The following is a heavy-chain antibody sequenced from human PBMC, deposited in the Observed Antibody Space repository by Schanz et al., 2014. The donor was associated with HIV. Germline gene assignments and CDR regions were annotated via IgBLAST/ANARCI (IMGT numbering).Heavy chain of an antibody. V-gene: IGHV1-69*17. CDR1: GGTFSSFG. Sequence: QVQLVQSGAELKKPGASVKVSCKASGGTFSSFGISWVRQARGQGLEWMGGINPIYGIANYAQKFQGRVTMTRDTSTSTVYMQLSSLRSEDTAVYYCARSETIAARPVWYFDLWGRGTLVTVSS. J-gene: IGHJ2*01. CDR3: ARSETIAARPVWYFDL. D-gene: IGHD6-6*01. CDR2: INPIYGIA.